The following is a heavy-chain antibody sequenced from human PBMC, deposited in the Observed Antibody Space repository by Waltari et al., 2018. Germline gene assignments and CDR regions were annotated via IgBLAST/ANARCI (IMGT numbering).Heavy chain of an antibody. J-gene: IGHJ6*02. CDR3: ARELLVVTSPYYGLDV. CDR1: GYTFTGYY. D-gene: IGHD2-15*01. Sequence: QVHLMQSGAEVKKPGASVKVSCKTSGYTFTGYYMHWVRQAPGQGLEWMGWVNPNRGETNYAQKCQGRVTMTRDTSISTAYMELSRLRSDDAAVYFCARELLVVTSPYYGLDVWGQGTTVTVSS. CDR2: VNPNRGET. V-gene: IGHV1-2*02.